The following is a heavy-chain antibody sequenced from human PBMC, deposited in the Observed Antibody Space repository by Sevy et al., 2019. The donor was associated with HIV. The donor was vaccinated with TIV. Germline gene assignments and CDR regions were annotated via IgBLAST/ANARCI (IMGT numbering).Heavy chain of an antibody. CDR1: GGSFSGYY. J-gene: IGHJ4*02. CDR3: ARGDEAVAGGRLHYFDY. Sequence: SETLSLTCAVYGGSFSGYYWSWIRQPPGKGLKWIGEINHSGSTNYNPSLKSRVTISVDTSKNQFSLKLSSVTAADTAVYYCARGDEAVAGGRLHYFDYWGQRTLVTVSS. V-gene: IGHV4-34*01. CDR2: INHSGST. D-gene: IGHD6-19*01.